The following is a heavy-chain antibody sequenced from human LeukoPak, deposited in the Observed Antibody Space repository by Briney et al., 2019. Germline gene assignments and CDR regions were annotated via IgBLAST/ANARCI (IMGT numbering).Heavy chain of an antibody. D-gene: IGHD5-18*01. Sequence: SETLSLTCTVSGGSISSSSYYWGWIRQPPGKGLEWIGSIYYSGSTYYNPSLKSRVTISVDTSKNQFSLKLSSVTAADTAVYYCATLTGAAMAFVYWGQGTLVTVSS. CDR1: GGSISSSSYY. J-gene: IGHJ4*02. CDR2: IYYSGST. V-gene: IGHV4-39*01. CDR3: ATLTGAAMAFVY.